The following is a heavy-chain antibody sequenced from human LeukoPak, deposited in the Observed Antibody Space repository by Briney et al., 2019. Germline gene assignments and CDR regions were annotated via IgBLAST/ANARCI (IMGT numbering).Heavy chain of an antibody. CDR1: GFTFSSYA. Sequence: GGSLRLSCAASGFTFSSYAMHWVRQAPGKGLEYVSAIRSNGGSTYYANSVKGRFTISRDNSKNTLYLQMGSLRAEDMAVYYCARANTVDDQGGIAAALSPWGQGTLVTVSS. V-gene: IGHV3-64*01. CDR2: IRSNGGST. D-gene: IGHD6-13*01. J-gene: IGHJ5*02. CDR3: ARANTVDDQGGIAAALSP.